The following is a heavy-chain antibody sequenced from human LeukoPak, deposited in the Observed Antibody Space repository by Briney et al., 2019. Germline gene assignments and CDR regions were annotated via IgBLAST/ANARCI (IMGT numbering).Heavy chain of an antibody. CDR3: ARGYCTSSSCYNDY. Sequence: GGSLRLSCAASRFTLSTYWMSWVRQAPGKGLEWVAHIKQDGSQEYYVDSVKGRFTISRDSAKNSLYLQMNSLRAEDTAVYYCARGYCTSSSCYNDYWGQGTLVTVSS. D-gene: IGHD2-2*02. CDR1: RFTLSTYW. CDR2: IKQDGSQE. J-gene: IGHJ4*02. V-gene: IGHV3-7*01.